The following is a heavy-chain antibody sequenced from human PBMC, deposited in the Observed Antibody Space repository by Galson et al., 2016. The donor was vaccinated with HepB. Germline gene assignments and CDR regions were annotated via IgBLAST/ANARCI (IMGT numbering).Heavy chain of an antibody. CDR2: INPNSGGT. D-gene: IGHD2-21*01. J-gene: IGHJ5*02. CDR3: ARDFVGETPVVLPSTWFDP. V-gene: IGHV1-2*06. CDR1: GYIFTGYY. Sequence: QSGAEVKKPGPSVTVSCKASGYIFTGYYIHWLRQAPGQGLEWMGRINPNSGGTNSAQRFKGRVTMTTDTSSSTAYMDLSGLTSDDTAVYYCARDFVGETPVVLPSTWFDPWGQGTLVIVSS.